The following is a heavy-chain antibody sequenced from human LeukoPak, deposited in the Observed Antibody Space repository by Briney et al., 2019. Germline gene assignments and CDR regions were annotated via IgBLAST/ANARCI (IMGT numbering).Heavy chain of an antibody. J-gene: IGHJ5*02. D-gene: IGHD2-15*01. V-gene: IGHV3-23*01. CDR2: IGAGGTFT. CDR1: GFTFSSYA. CDR3: AKARGFCSGGSCYNPFDP. Sequence: GGSLRLSCTASGFTFSSYAMNWVRQAPGKGLEWVSGIGAGGTFTYYADSVKGRFTIFRDNSRNTLYLQMNSLRADDTAVYYCAKARGFCSGGSCYNPFDPWGQGTLVTVSS.